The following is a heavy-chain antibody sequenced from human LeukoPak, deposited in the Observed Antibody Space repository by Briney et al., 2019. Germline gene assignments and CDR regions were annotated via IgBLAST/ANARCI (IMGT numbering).Heavy chain of an antibody. CDR3: AKGGSSGWPFDY. CDR1: GFTFSSYS. CDR2: ISGSGGGT. Sequence: GGSLRLSCAASGFTFSSYSMNWVRQAPGKGLEWVSAISGSGGGTYYADSVRGRFTISRDNSKNTLYLQMNSLRAEDTAVYYCAKGGSSGWPFDYWGQGTLVTVSS. J-gene: IGHJ4*02. D-gene: IGHD6-19*01. V-gene: IGHV3-23*01.